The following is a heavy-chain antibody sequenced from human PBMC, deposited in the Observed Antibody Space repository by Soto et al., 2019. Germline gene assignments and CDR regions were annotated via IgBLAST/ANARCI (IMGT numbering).Heavy chain of an antibody. CDR1: GGSVRNYY. D-gene: IGHD3-10*01. Sequence: QVQLQESGPGVVKSSETLSLICTVSGGSVRNYYWNWIRQPPGKGLEWIGYIYHDGTTKDNPSLKSRLTMSVDTSKSQVSLMLSSVTAADTALYFCAASYGSGSYPDYWGQGTLVTVSS. CDR2: IYHDGTT. J-gene: IGHJ4*02. CDR3: AASYGSGSYPDY. V-gene: IGHV4-59*08.